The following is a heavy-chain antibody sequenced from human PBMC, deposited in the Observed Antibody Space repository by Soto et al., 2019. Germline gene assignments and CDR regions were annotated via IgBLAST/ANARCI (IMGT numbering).Heavy chain of an antibody. Sequence: EVPLVESGGGLVQPGGSLRLSCAASGFTVSSNYMSWVRQAPGKGLEWVSVIYSGGSTYYADSVKGRFTISRDNSKNTLYLQMNSLRAEDTAVYYCAREADYDYVWGSYRYFDYWGQGTLVTVSS. J-gene: IGHJ4*02. CDR2: IYSGGST. D-gene: IGHD3-16*02. V-gene: IGHV3-66*01. CDR1: GFTVSSNY. CDR3: AREADYDYVWGSYRYFDY.